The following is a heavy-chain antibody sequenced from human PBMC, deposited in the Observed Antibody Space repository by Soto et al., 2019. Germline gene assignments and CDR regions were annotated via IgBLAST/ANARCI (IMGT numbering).Heavy chain of an antibody. Sequence: PSETRSRTWAVYGGSVSCYYWSWIREPPGKGLEWIGEINHSGSTNYNPSLKSRVTISVDTSKNQFSLKLSSVTAADTAVYYCARRRYCSGGSCYRSYWYFDLWGRGTLVTVSS. CDR1: GGSVSCYY. J-gene: IGHJ2*01. CDR3: ARRRYCSGGSCYRSYWYFDL. V-gene: IGHV4-34*01. D-gene: IGHD2-15*01. CDR2: INHSGST.